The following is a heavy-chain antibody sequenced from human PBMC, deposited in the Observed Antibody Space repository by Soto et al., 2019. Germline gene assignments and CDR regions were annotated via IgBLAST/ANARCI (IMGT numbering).Heavy chain of an antibody. D-gene: IGHD6-6*01. CDR2: IYYSGST. CDR1: GGSISSYY. CDR3: ARTLRLGLSYGMDV. J-gene: IGHJ6*02. V-gene: IGHV4-59*01. Sequence: SETLSLTCTVSGGSISSYYWSWIRQPPGKGLEWIGYIYYSGSTNYNPSLKSRVTISVDTSKNQFSLKLTSVTAADTAVYYCARTLRLGLSYGMDVWGQGTTVTVSS.